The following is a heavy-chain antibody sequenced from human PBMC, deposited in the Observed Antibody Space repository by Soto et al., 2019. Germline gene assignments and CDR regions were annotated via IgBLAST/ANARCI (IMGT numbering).Heavy chain of an antibody. V-gene: IGHV1-3*05. D-gene: IGHD2-15*01. CDR1: GYTFSSYA. CDR3: ARGSTGSAYSWFDS. CDR2: INAGNGDT. Sequence: QVQLVQSGAEEKKPGASVKVSCKASGYTFSSYAMHWVRQAPGQRLEWMGWINAGNGDTKYSQKLQGRVTITRDTSATTAYMELSSLRSEDTAVYHCARGSTGSAYSWFDSWGQGTLVTVSS. J-gene: IGHJ5*01.